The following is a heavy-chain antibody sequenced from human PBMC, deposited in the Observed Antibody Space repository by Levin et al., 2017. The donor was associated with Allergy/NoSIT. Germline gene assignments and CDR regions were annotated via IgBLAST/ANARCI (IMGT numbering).Heavy chain of an antibody. V-gene: IGHV1-69*01. J-gene: IGHJ4*02. Sequence: KISCKASGGTFSSYAISWVRQAPGQGLEWMGGIIPLFGTPNYAQKFQGRVTITADESTSTAYMELSSLRSEDTAVYYCARDQRGSGYIPSPFDYWGQGTLVTVSS. CDR3: ARDQRGSGYIPSPFDY. CDR1: GGTFSSYA. D-gene: IGHD5-12*01. CDR2: IIPLFGTP.